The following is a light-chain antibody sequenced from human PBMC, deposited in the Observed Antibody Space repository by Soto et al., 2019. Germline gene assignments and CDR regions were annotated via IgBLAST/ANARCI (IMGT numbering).Light chain of an antibody. Sequence: EIVMTQSPATLSVSPGERATLSCRASQSVSSNLAWYQQKPGQAPRLLIYGASTRATGIPARLSGSGSGTEFTLTISRLQSEDFAVYYCQQYNNWPYTFGQGTKLDIK. CDR3: QQYNNWPYT. V-gene: IGKV3-15*01. J-gene: IGKJ2*01. CDR2: GAS. CDR1: QSVSSN.